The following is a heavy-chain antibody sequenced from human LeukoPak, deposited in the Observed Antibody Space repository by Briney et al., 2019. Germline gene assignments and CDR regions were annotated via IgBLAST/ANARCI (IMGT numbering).Heavy chain of an antibody. CDR1: GYTFTCYY. D-gene: IGHD6-13*01. CDR2: INPNSGVT. V-gene: IGHV1-2*02. J-gene: IGHJ5*02. CDR3: ARGGDSSSWYGWFDP. Sequence: GASVKVSCKASGYTFTCYYMHWVRQAPGQGLEWMGWINPNSGVTMYAQNFQGRVTMTRDTSISTAYMDLSRLRSDDTAVYYCARGGDSSSWYGWFDPWGQGTLVTVSS.